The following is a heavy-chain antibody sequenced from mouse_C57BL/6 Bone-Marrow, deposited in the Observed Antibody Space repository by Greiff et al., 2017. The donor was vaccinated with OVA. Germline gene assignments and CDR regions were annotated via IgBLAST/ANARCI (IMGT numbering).Heavy chain of an antibody. D-gene: IGHD2-2*01. CDR3: TTGMVKAFDY. J-gene: IGHJ2*01. CDR1: GFNIKDYY. V-gene: IGHV14-1*01. CDR2: IDPEDGDT. Sequence: VQLQQSGAELVRPGASVKLSCTASGFNIKDYYMHWVKQRPEQGLEWIGRIDPEDGDTEYAPKFQGKATMTADPSSNTAYLQLSSLTSEDTAVYSSTTGMVKAFDYWGQGTTLTVSS.